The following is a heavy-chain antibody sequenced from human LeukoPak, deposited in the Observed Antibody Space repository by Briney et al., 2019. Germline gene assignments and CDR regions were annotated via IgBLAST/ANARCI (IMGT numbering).Heavy chain of an antibody. J-gene: IGHJ4*02. CDR1: GFTFSSYA. D-gene: IGHD1-26*01. CDR3: ARETRWELFDY. Sequence: PGGSLRLSCAASGFTFSSYAMSWVRQAPGKGLEWVANIKHDGTEKYYVDSVKGRFTLSRDNAKNSLFLQMNSLRAEDTAVYYCARETRWELFDYWGQGILVTVSS. V-gene: IGHV3-7*04. CDR2: IKHDGTEK.